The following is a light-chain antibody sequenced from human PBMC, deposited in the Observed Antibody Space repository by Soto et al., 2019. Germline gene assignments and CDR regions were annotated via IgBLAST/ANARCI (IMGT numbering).Light chain of an antibody. CDR3: KSFSVSHLYV. CDR1: STDVGGYNA. V-gene: IGLV2-14*03. Sequence: QSALTQPASVSGSPGQTITISCTGTSTDVGGYNAVSWYQHHPAKATNRIIYDVTHRPSGVSDCFSASKSGNTAFLTSSGLQADEEDYYYCKSFSVSHLYVFGTGTKLTVL. CDR2: DVT. J-gene: IGLJ1*01.